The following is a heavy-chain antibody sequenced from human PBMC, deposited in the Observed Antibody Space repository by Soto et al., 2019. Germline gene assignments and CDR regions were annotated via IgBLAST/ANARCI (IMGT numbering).Heavy chain of an antibody. CDR2: TYPGDSDT. CDR1: GYSFTSYW. Sequence: GESLKISCKGSGYSFTSYWNGWVRQMPGKGLEWMGITYPGDSDTTYSPSFQGQVTISADKSISTAYLQWSSLKASDTAMYYCARQGYSSGWYPTGYYYYGMDVWGQGTTVTVSS. D-gene: IGHD6-19*01. J-gene: IGHJ6*02. V-gene: IGHV5-51*01. CDR3: ARQGYSSGWYPTGYYYYGMDV.